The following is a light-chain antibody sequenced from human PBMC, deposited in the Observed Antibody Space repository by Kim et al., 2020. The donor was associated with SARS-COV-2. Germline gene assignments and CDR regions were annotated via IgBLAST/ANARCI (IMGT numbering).Light chain of an antibody. CDR3: QQLNNYPRT. J-gene: IGKJ2*01. Sequence: DIQLTQSPSFLSASVGDRVTITCRASQDISDYVAWYQQKPGKVPKLLIYEASLLQSGVPSRFSGSGSGTDSTLTISSLQPEDFATYYCQQLNNYPRTFGQGTKLEI. V-gene: IGKV1-9*01. CDR2: EAS. CDR1: QDISDY.